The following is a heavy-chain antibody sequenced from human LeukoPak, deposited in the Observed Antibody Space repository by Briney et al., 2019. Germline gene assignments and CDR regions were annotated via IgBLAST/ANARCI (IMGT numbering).Heavy chain of an antibody. D-gene: IGHD6-19*01. V-gene: IGHV3-21*04. J-gene: IGHJ4*02. CDR3: AKGPVAGMFDY. CDR2: ISSSSSYI. CDR1: GFTFSGSA. Sequence: GGSLRLSCAASGFTFSGSAMHWVRQAPGKGLEWVSSISSSSSYIYYADSVKGRFTISRDNAKNSLYLQMNSLRAEDTAVYYCAKGPVAGMFDYWGQGTLVTVSS.